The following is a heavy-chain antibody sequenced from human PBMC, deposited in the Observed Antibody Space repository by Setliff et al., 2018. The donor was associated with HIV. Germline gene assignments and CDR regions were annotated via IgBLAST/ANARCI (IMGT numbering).Heavy chain of an antibody. D-gene: IGHD5-18*01. CDR2: IRSKAYGGTA. V-gene: IGHV3-49*04. J-gene: IGHJ4*02. Sequence: PGGSLRLSCTASGFTFGDYAMSWVRQAPGKGLEWVGFIRSKAYGGTAEYAASVKGRLTISRDDSKSIAYLQMNSLKIEDTAVYYCARNQGNSFCQGFDYWGQGTLVTVSS. CDR1: GFTFGDYA. CDR3: ARNQGNSFCQGFDY.